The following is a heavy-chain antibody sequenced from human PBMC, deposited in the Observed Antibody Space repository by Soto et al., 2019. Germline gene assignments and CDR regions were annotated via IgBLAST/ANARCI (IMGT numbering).Heavy chain of an antibody. CDR3: ARISPPTGDWYFDL. J-gene: IGHJ2*01. V-gene: IGHV1-69*02. CDR1: GGTFSSYT. D-gene: IGHD1-1*01. CDR2: IIPILGIA. Sequence: QVQLVQSGAEVKKPGSSVKVSCKASGGTFSSYTISWVRQAPGQGLEWMGRIIPILGIANYAQKFQGRVTITADKSTSTAYMELSILRSEATAVYYCARISPPTGDWYFDLWGRGTLVTVSS.